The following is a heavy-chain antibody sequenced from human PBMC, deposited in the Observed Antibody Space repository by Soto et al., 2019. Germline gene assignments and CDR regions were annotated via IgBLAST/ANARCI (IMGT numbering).Heavy chain of an antibody. Sequence: QLHLVQSGAVVKKPGASVTVSCSASGYPVTAYYMHWVRQAPGRGLEWMGGINPATGAAKYTQTFRGRVTMTRDTSEGTVFMELSGLTSGDTAVFYCARGGGVGVAGSAAFDMWGQGTLVTVSS. CDR1: GYPVTAYY. J-gene: IGHJ3*02. CDR3: ARGGGVGVAGSAAFDM. V-gene: IGHV1-2*02. D-gene: IGHD3-3*01. CDR2: INPATGAA.